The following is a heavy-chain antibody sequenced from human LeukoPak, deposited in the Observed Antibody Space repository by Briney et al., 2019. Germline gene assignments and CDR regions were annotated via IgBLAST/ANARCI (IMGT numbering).Heavy chain of an antibody. CDR1: GDSISSFH. CDR3: ARDRYYEPLDY. CDR2: ISYTGST. Sequence: PSETLSLTCTVSGDSISSFHWSWIRQPPGQGLEWIGHISYTGSTYYNPSLKSRVTISVDTSKNQFSLQLRSVTAADTAVYYCARDRYYEPLDYWGQGTLVTVST. V-gene: IGHV4-59*12. J-gene: IGHJ4*02. D-gene: IGHD3-22*01.